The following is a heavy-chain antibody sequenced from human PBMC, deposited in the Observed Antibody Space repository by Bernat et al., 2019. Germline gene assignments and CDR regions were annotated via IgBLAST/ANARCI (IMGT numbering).Heavy chain of an antibody. CDR1: DGSISSSAYY. Sequence: QLQLQESGPGLVKPSETLSLTCTVSDGSISSSAYYWGWIRQPPGKGLEWIGNIYYSGSTYYNPSLKSRVTVSVDTSKNQFSLKLSSVTAADTAVYYCARAGAPRYCSSTSCYSGFDSWGQGTLVTVSS. J-gene: IGHJ5*01. CDR3: ARAGAPRYCSSTSCYSGFDS. CDR2: IYYSGST. V-gene: IGHV4-39*01. D-gene: IGHD2-2*01.